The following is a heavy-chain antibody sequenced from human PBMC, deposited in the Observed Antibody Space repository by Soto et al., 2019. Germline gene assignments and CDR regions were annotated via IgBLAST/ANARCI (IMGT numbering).Heavy chain of an antibody. Sequence: ASVKVSCKASGYTFTSYYMHWVRQAPGQGLEWMGIINPSGGSTSYAQKFQGRVTMTRDTSTSTVYMELSSLRSEDTAVYYCATRGTIFGVVIDPGQTKKHPTYYYYGMDVWGQGTTVTVSS. CDR1: GYTFTSYY. D-gene: IGHD3-3*01. V-gene: IGHV1-46*01. J-gene: IGHJ6*02. CDR2: INPSGGST. CDR3: ATRGTIFGVVIDPGQTKKHPTYYYYGMDV.